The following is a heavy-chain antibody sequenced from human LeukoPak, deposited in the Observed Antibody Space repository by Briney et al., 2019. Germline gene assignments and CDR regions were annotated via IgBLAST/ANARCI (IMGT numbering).Heavy chain of an antibody. CDR2: IYHTGST. J-gene: IGHJ5*02. CDR1: GYSISSCYF. CDR3: ARRLEGMSANSFDP. V-gene: IGHV4-38-2*02. Sequence: SETLSLTCTVSGYSISSCYFWGWLRQPPGKGLQWIGNIYHTGSTAYNPSLKSRVTMSVDTSKNQFSLKLRSVSATDTDVYYCARRLEGMSANSFDPWGQGNLATVSS. D-gene: IGHD6-13*01.